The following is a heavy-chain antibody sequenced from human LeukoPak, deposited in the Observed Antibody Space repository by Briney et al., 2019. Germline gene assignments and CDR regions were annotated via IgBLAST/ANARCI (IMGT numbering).Heavy chain of an antibody. V-gene: IGHV3-74*01. Sequence: GGSLRLSCAASGFTFSRYWMHCVRQAPGKGPVWVSRMNSDGSSTSYADSVKGRFTISRDNAKNTLYLQVNSLRAEDTAVYYCAGDFGISEVYWGQGTLVTVSS. CDR1: GFTFSRYW. CDR3: AGDFGISEVY. CDR2: MNSDGSST. J-gene: IGHJ4*02. D-gene: IGHD1-20*01.